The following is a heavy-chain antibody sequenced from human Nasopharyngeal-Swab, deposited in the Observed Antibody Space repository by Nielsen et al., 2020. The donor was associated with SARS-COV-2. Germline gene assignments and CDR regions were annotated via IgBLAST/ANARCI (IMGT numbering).Heavy chain of an antibody. Sequence: GESLKISCKGSGYSFTSYWISWVRLMPGKGLEWMGRIDPSDSYTNYSPSFQGHVTISADKSISTAYLQWSSLKASDTATYYCARLRREVVGIYYYYYMDVWGKGTTVTVSS. CDR1: GYSFTSYW. D-gene: IGHD2-15*01. V-gene: IGHV5-10-1*01. CDR2: IDPSDSYT. J-gene: IGHJ6*03. CDR3: ARLRREVVGIYYYYYMDV.